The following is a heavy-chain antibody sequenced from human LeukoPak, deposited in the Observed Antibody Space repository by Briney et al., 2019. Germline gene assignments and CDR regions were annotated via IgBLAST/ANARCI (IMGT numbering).Heavy chain of an antibody. CDR2: VYTDGGTI. D-gene: IGHD3-10*01. Sequence: GASVKVSCKASGNIFTNYHLHWVRLAPGRGLEWMGAVYTDGGTITNTRSFQDRVTMTRDVSTRTVYMELSSLNSEDTAMYYCATEAPGSYRFDNWGQEILVTVSS. CDR1: GNIFTNYH. CDR3: ATEAPGSYRFDN. V-gene: IGHV1-46*01. J-gene: IGHJ4*02.